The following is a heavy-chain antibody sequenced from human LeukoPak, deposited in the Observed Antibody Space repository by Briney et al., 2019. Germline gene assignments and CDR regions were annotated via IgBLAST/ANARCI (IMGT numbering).Heavy chain of an antibody. CDR2: IFHGGST. D-gene: IGHD3-10*01. CDR3: AGNYYGSGSYYSEDRY. CDR1: GGAISSSNW. J-gene: IGHJ4*02. V-gene: IGHV4-4*02. Sequence: PSGTLSLTCAVSGGAISSSNWWSWVRQPPGKGLEWIGEIFHGGSTNYNPSLKSRVTISVDTSKKQFSLKLSSVTAADTAVYYCAGNYYGSGSYYSEDRYWGQGTLVTVSS.